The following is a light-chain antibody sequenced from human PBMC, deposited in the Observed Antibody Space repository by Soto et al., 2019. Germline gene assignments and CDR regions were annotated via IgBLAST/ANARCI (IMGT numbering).Light chain of an antibody. CDR3: QQYITFPT. CDR1: QSISSW. V-gene: IGKV1-5*03. Sequence: DIEMTQSPSTLSAYIGDRVTISCRASQSISSWLAWYQQKPGKAPKLLIYKASSLEIGVPSRFSGSGSGTEFTLTISSLQPDDFATYYFQQYITFPTFCKGTKVNIK. J-gene: IGKJ1*01. CDR2: KAS.